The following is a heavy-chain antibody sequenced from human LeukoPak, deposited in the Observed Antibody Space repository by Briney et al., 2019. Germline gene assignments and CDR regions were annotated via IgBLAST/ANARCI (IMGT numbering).Heavy chain of an antibody. CDR2: IYHSGST. Sequence: SSETLSLTCTVSGYSISSGYYWGWIRQPPGKGLEWIGSIYHSGSTYYNPSLKSRVTISVDTSKNQFSPKLSSVTAADTAVYYCARRTGDHYWYFDLWGRGTLVTVSS. CDR1: GYSISSGYY. V-gene: IGHV4-38-2*02. CDR3: ARRTGDHYWYFDL. J-gene: IGHJ2*01. D-gene: IGHD7-27*01.